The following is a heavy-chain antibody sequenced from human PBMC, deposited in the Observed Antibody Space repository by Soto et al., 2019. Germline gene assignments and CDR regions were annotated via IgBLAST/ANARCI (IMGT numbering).Heavy chain of an antibody. V-gene: IGHV1-69*02. D-gene: IGHD2-2*01. CDR1: GGTFSSYT. J-gene: IGHJ6*02. CDR3: ARAGVVVPAAYYSYGMDV. CDR2: IIPILGIA. Sequence: QVQLVQSGAEVKKPGSSVKVSCKASGGTFSSYTISWVRQAPGQGLEWMGRIIPILGIANYAQKFQGRVTINADPSTSTAYMELSRLRSEDPAVYYCARAGVVVPAAYYSYGMDVWGHGTTVTVSS.